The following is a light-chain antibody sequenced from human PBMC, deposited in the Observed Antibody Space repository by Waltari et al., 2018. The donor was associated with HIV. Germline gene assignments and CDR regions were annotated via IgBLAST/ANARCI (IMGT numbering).Light chain of an antibody. CDR3: QQETSYPLT. Sequence: DIVLTQSPHLLSASVGDTVTITCRASQGIRNYLAWYQRKPGRAPQLLVYGASTLRDGVPSRFVGSGSGTQFTLTITRLQSDDFATYYCQQETSYPLTFGPGTRVDV. J-gene: IGKJ3*01. CDR2: GAS. V-gene: IGKV1-9*01. CDR1: QGIRNY.